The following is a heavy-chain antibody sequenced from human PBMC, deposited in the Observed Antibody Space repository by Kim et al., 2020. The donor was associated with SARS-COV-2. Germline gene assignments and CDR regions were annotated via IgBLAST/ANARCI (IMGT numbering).Heavy chain of an antibody. Sequence: GGSLRLSCAASGFTFSSYGMHWVRQAPGKGLEWVAIIWYDGSGKYYTDSVKGRFTISRDNSKNTVYLQMNSLRAEDTSVYYCVREKGGHEVFDIWGQGT. CDR3: VREKGGHEVFDI. CDR2: IWYDGSGK. D-gene: IGHD3-16*01. CDR1: GFTFSSYG. V-gene: IGHV3-33*01. J-gene: IGHJ3*02.